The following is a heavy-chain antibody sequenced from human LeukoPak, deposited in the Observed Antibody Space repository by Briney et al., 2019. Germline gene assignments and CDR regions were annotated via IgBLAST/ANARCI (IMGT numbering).Heavy chain of an antibody. V-gene: IGHV4-4*02. Sequence: SETLSLTCAVSGGSISSSNWWSWIRQPPGKGLEWIGEIYHSGSTNYNPSLKSRVTISVDKSKTQFSLKLSSVTSADTAVYYCARYYYDNSGSIYAFDIWGQGTMVTVSS. CDR2: IYHSGST. CDR3: ARYYYDNSGSIYAFDI. CDR1: GGSISSSNW. D-gene: IGHD3-22*01. J-gene: IGHJ3*02.